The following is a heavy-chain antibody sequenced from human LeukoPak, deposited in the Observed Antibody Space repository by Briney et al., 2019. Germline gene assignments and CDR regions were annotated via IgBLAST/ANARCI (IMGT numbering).Heavy chain of an antibody. J-gene: IGHJ3*02. CDR2: ISGSGGSA. D-gene: IGHD4-17*01. CDR1: GFTFSSYA. Sequence: GGSLRLSCAASGFTFSSYAMSWVRQAPGKGLEWVSAISGSGGSAYYADSVKGRFTISRDNSKNTLYLQMDSLRAEDTAVYYWAKDPGDYWMDAFDIWGQGTMVTVSS. V-gene: IGHV3-23*01. CDR3: AKDPGDYWMDAFDI.